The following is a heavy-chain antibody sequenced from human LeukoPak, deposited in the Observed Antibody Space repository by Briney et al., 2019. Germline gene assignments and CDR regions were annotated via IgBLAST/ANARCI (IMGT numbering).Heavy chain of an antibody. CDR1: GGSISSYY. Sequence: SETLSLTCTVSGGSISSYYWSWIRQPPGKGLEWIGEINHSGSTNYNPSLKSRVTISVDTSKNQFSLKLSSVTAADTAVYYCARYRTGAFDIWGQGTMVTVSS. D-gene: IGHD1-1*01. CDR3: ARYRTGAFDI. J-gene: IGHJ3*02. CDR2: INHSGST. V-gene: IGHV4-34*01.